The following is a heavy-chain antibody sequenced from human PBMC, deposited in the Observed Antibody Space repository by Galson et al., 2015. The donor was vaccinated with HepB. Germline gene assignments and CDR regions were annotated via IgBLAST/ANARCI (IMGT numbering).Heavy chain of an antibody. CDR3: ATDSGITGTTGVY. Sequence: SVKVSCKVSGYTLTELSMHWVRQAPGKGLEWMGGFDPEDGETIYAQKFQGRVTVTEDTSTDTAYMELSSLRSEDTAVYYCATDSGITGTTGVYWGQGTLVTVSS. CDR1: GYTLTELS. V-gene: IGHV1-24*01. CDR2: FDPEDGET. J-gene: IGHJ4*02. D-gene: IGHD1-14*01.